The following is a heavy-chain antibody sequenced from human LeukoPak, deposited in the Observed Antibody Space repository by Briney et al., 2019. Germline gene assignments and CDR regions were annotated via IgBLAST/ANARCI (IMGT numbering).Heavy chain of an antibody. D-gene: IGHD3-3*01. CDR2: IKSKTDGGTT. CDR1: GFTFSNAW. J-gene: IGHJ6*03. Sequence: SGGSLRLSCAASGFTFSNAWMSWVRQAPGKGLEWVGRIKSKTDGGTTDYAAPVKSRFTISRDDSKNTLYLQMNSLKTEDTAVYYCTTDFWSGYAYYYYMDVWGKGTTVTVSS. CDR3: TTDFWSGYAYYYYMDV. V-gene: IGHV3-15*01.